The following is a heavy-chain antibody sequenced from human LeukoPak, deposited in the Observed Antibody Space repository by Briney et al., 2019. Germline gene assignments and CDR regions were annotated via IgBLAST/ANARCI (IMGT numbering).Heavy chain of an antibody. CDR2: IYSGGST. CDR1: GGSISSYY. CDR3: AREDYGGYLDY. V-gene: IGHV3-53*01. Sequence: TSETLSLTCTVSGGSISSYYWSWVRQAPGKGLEWVSVIYSGGSTYYADSEKGRFTISRDNSKNTLYLQMNSLRAEDTAVYYCAREDYGGYLDYWGQGTLVTVSS. D-gene: IGHD4-23*01. J-gene: IGHJ4*02.